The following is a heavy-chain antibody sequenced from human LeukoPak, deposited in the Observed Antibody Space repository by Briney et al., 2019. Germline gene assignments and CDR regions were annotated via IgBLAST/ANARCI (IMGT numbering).Heavy chain of an antibody. D-gene: IGHD4-17*01. Sequence: ASVKVSCKASGYTFSSYDINWVRQATGQGLEWMGWMNPNSGNTDYAQRFQGRVTMTRNTSISTAYMELSSLRSEDAAVYYCARGDFGDYFLDYWGQGTLVTVSS. V-gene: IGHV1-8*01. J-gene: IGHJ4*02. CDR2: MNPNSGNT. CDR3: ARGDFGDYFLDY. CDR1: GYTFSSYD.